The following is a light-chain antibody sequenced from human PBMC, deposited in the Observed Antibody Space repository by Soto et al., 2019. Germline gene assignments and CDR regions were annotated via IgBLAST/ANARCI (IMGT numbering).Light chain of an antibody. CDR1: QSVSRSY. Sequence: EIVLKQSPGTLTLSPGERATLSCRASQSVSRSYLAWYQQKPGQAPRLLIYGASSRATGIPDRFSGSGSGTDFTLTISRLEPEDFAVYYCQQYSGSPGFTFGPGTKVDIK. CDR3: QQYSGSPGFT. J-gene: IGKJ3*01. CDR2: GAS. V-gene: IGKV3-20*01.